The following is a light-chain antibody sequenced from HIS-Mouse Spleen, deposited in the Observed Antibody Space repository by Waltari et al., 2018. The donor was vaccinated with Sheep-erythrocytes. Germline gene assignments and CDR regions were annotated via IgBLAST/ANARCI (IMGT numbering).Light chain of an antibody. CDR2: EGS. V-gene: IGLV2-14*02. CDR1: SSDVGSYNL. J-gene: IGLJ2*01. Sequence: QSALTQPASVSGSPGQSITISCTGTSSDVGSYNLVSWYQQHPGKAPKLMIYEGSKRPSGVSNRFSGSNSGNTATLTISGTQAMDEADYYCQAWDSSTAWNVVFGGG. CDR3: QAWDSSTAWNVV.